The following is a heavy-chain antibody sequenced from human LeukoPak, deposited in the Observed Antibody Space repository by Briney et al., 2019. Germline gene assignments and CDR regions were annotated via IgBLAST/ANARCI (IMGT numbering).Heavy chain of an antibody. V-gene: IGHV3-23*01. CDR2: ITGNGGST. J-gene: IGHJ4*02. Sequence: PGGSLKLSCAASGFTFSNHAMSWVRQAPRKGLEWVSTITGNGGSTYYADSVKGRFTISRDNSKNTLYLQMNTLRAEDTAVYYCAKAVVGATMRQFDYWGQGTLVTVSS. CDR1: GFTFSNHA. CDR3: AKAVVGATMRQFDY. D-gene: IGHD1-26*01.